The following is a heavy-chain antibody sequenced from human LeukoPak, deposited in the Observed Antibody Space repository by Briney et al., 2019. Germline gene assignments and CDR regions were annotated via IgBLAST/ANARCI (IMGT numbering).Heavy chain of an antibody. D-gene: IGHD1-14*01. CDR2: INQVGSEK. CDR1: GFAFTTSW. V-gene: IGHV3-7*05. Sequence: GGSLRPSCAASGFAFTTSWMSWVRQAPGKGLEWVANINQVGSEKYYVDSVKGRFTISRDNPKNSLCLQMNSLRSDDTAVYYCARVMTGHSNWFDSWGQGTLVTVSS. CDR3: ARVMTGHSNWFDS. J-gene: IGHJ5*01.